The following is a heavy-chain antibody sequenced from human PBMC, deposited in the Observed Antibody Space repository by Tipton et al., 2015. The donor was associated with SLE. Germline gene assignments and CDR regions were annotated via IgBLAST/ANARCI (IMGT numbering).Heavy chain of an antibody. CDR3: AGGVIVTDYYYGMDV. CDR1: GFSFSDYS. D-gene: IGHD3-16*02. V-gene: IGHV3-20*04. Sequence: SLRLSCAGSGFSFSDYSMSWVRQAPGKGLEWVSGINWNGGSTGYADSVKGRFTISRDNAKNSLYLQMNSLRADDTALYYCAGGVIVTDYYYGMDVWGQGTTVTVSS. J-gene: IGHJ6*02. CDR2: INWNGGST.